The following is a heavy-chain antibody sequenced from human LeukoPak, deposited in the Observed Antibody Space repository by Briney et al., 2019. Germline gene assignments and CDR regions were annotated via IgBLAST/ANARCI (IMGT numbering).Heavy chain of an antibody. CDR1: GGSFSGYY. CDR2: INHSGST. D-gene: IGHD3-22*01. J-gene: IGHJ3*02. V-gene: IGHV4-34*01. CDR3: ARHDSSGSYPLDELDI. Sequence: PSETLSLTCAVYGGSFSGYYWSWIRQPPGKGLEWIGEINHSGSTNYNPSLKSRVTISVDTSKEQFSLRLSSVTAADTSVYFCARHDSSGSYPLDELDIWGQGTMVIVSS.